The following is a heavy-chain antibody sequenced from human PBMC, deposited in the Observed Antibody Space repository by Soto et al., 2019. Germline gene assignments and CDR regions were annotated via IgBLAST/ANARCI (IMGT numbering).Heavy chain of an antibody. Sequence: SVKVSCKASGGTFSSYRINWVRQAPGQGLEWVGGIVPIYRTADYAQKFQGRVTITADESARTSYMELRSLKSQDTAVYYCAGPGYSSQDYWGQGAPVTVSS. CDR2: IVPIYRTA. V-gene: IGHV1-69*13. CDR1: GGTFSSYR. J-gene: IGHJ4*02. D-gene: IGHD5-18*01. CDR3: AGPGYSSQDY.